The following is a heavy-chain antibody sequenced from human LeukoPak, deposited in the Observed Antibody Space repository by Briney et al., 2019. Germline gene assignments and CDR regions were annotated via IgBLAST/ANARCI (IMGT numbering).Heavy chain of an antibody. D-gene: IGHD3-22*01. Sequence: GGSLRLSCAASGFTFSSYAMSWVRQAPGKGLEWVSAISGSGGSTYYADSVKGRFTISRDNSKNTLYLQMNSLRAEDTAVYYCAKVFSDMIVVVIGYFDYWGQGTLVTVSS. CDR1: GFTFSSYA. CDR3: AKVFSDMIVVVIGYFDY. CDR2: ISGSGGST. V-gene: IGHV3-23*01. J-gene: IGHJ4*02.